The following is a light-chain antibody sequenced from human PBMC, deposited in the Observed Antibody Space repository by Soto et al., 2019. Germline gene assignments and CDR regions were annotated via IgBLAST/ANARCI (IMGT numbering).Light chain of an antibody. CDR2: DVS. J-gene: IGLJ1*01. Sequence: QSALTQPASVSGSPGQSITISCTGTSSDVGGYNYVSWYQSHPGEAPKLIIYDVSNRPSGVSDRFSGSKSGNTASLTISGLQAEDEADYYCSSYTSIISYVFGTGTKLTVL. V-gene: IGLV2-14*03. CDR3: SSYTSIISYV. CDR1: SSDVGGYNY.